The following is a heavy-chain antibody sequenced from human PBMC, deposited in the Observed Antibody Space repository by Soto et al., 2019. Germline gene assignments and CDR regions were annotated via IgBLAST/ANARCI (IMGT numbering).Heavy chain of an antibody. D-gene: IGHD5-12*01. CDR3: ARGWGRGIVATIWGVFDQ. CDR2: ISGSSSTV. V-gene: IGHV3-48*01. CDR1: GFTFSSFT. Sequence: EVQLVESGGVLVQPGGSLRLSCAASGFTFSSFTMNWVRQAPGKGLEWVSYISGSSSTVYYADSVKGRFTISRDNAKNSLSLQMNSLRAEDTAVYYCARGWGRGIVATIWGVFDQWGQGALVTVSS. J-gene: IGHJ4*02.